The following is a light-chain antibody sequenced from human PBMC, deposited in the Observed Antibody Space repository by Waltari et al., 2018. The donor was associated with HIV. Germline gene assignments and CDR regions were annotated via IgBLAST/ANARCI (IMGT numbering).Light chain of an antibody. CDR1: QSINVW. CDR3: QQYDTSPIT. CDR2: KAS. V-gene: IGKV1-5*03. J-gene: IGKJ4*01. Sequence: DTQMTQSPSSLSASVGDRVTITCRASQSINVWLAWYQQKPGKAPNPLIFKASSPKSGVPSRFSGSGSGTEFTLTISSLQPDDSATYYCQQYDTSPITFGDGTRVEI.